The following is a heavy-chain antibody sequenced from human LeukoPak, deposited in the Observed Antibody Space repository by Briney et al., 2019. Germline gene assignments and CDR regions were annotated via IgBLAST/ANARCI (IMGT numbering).Heavy chain of an antibody. CDR2: ISYDGSNK. Sequence: PGGSLRLSCAASGFTFSSYAMHWVRQAPGKGLEWVAVISYDGSNKYYADSVKGRFTISRDNSKNTLYLQMNSLRAEDTAVYYCARAELSGVSSGWLGDWGQGTLVTVSS. CDR3: ARAELSGVSSGWLGD. CDR1: GFTFSSYA. D-gene: IGHD6-19*01. J-gene: IGHJ4*02. V-gene: IGHV3-30-3*01.